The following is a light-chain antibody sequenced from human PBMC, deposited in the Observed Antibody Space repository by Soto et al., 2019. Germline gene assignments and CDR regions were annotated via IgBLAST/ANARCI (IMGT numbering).Light chain of an antibody. J-gene: IGLJ3*02. Sequence: QSVLAQPASVSGSPGQSITISCTGTTSDVGSYNLVSWYQQHPGKAPKLIIHDVIKRPSGVSNRFSGSKSGKTASLTISGLQTEDEADYYCYSYAGSSTWVFGGGTNHRP. CDR1: TSDVGSYNL. CDR3: YSYAGSSTWV. V-gene: IGLV2-23*02. CDR2: DVI.